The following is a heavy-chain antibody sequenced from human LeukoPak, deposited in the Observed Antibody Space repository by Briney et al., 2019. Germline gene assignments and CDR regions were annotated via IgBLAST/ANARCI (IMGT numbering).Heavy chain of an antibody. D-gene: IGHD2-15*01. J-gene: IGHJ4*02. Sequence: GGSLRLSCAASGFTFSSYWMSWVRQAPGKGLEWVANIKQDGSEKYYVDSVKGRFTISRDNAKNLLYLQMNSLRAEDTAVYYCARVRRYCSGGSCYSLDYWGQGTLVTVSS. CDR3: ARVRRYCSGGSCYSLDY. CDR1: GFTFSSYW. CDR2: IKQDGSEK. V-gene: IGHV3-7*01.